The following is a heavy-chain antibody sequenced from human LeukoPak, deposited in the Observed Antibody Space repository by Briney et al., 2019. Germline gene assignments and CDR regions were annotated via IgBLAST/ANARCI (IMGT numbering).Heavy chain of an antibody. V-gene: IGHV3-13*01. CDR1: GFTFSSYD. D-gene: IGHD3-22*01. CDR3: AKDQQDYYDSSGYLLN. J-gene: IGHJ4*02. Sequence: GGSLRLSCAASGFTFSSYDMHWVRQATGKGLEWVSAIGTAGDTYYPGSVKGRFTISRENAKNSLYLQMNSLRAGDTAVYYCAKDQQDYYDSSGYLLNWGQGTLVTVSS. CDR2: IGTAGDT.